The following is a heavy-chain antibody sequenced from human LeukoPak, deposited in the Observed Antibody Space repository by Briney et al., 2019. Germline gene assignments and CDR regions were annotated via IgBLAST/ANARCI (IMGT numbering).Heavy chain of an antibody. CDR2: IKQDESEK. CDR1: GFTFSSYW. V-gene: IGHV3-7*01. Sequence: GGSLRLSCAASGFTFSSYWMTWVRQAPGKGLEWVTNIKQDESEKYYVDSVKGRFTVSRDNAKSSLYLQMNSLRAEDTAVYYCARASEGNNFDYWGQGTLVTVSS. J-gene: IGHJ4*02. CDR3: ARASEGNNFDY.